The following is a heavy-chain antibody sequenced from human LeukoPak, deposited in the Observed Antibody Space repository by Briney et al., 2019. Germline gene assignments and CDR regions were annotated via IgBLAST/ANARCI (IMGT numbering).Heavy chain of an antibody. CDR2: ISGSGGST. J-gene: IGHJ1*01. CDR3: AIPHSSGWYFYFQH. Sequence: GGSLRLSCAASGFTFSSYSMNWVRQAPGKGLGWVSAISGSGGSTYYADSVKGRFTISRDNSKNTLYLQMNSLRAEDTAVYYCAIPHSSGWYFYFQHWGQGTLVTVSS. D-gene: IGHD6-19*01. V-gene: IGHV3-23*01. CDR1: GFTFSSYS.